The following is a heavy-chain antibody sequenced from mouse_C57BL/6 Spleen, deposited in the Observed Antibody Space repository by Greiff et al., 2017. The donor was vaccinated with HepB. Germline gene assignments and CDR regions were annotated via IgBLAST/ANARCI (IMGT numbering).Heavy chain of an antibody. CDR2: IYPRSGNT. D-gene: IGHD2-4*01. Sequence: QVHVKQSGAELARPGASVKLSCKASGYTFTSYGISWVKQRTGQGLEWIGEIYPRSGNTYYNEKFKGKATLTADKSSSTAYMALRSLTSEDSAVYFCARGYDYDEKFFAYWGQGTLVTVSA. V-gene: IGHV1-81*01. J-gene: IGHJ3*01. CDR1: GYTFTSYG. CDR3: ARGYDYDEKFFAY.